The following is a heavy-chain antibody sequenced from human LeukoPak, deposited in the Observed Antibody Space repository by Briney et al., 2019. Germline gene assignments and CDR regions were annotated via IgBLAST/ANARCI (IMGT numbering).Heavy chain of an antibody. Sequence: ASVKVSCKASGYTFTSYDINWVRQATGQGLEWVGWMNPNSGNTGHAQKFQGRVTITRNTSISTAYMELSSLRSEDTAVYYCARGTRGLPIYYYYYMDVWGKGTTVTVSS. V-gene: IGHV1-8*03. CDR3: ARGTRGLPIYYYYYMDV. CDR2: MNPNSGNT. J-gene: IGHJ6*03. CDR1: GYTFTSYD. D-gene: IGHD3-10*01.